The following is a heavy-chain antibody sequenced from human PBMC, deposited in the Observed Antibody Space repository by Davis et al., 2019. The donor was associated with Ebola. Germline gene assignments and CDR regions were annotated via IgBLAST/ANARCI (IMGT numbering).Heavy chain of an antibody. CDR3: ARDSDLGIAAAGTSYYYGMDV. CDR1: GGSFSGYY. J-gene: IGHJ6*02. CDR2: IYYSGST. Sequence: PSETLSLTCAVYGGSFSGYYWSWIRQPPGKGLEWIGYIYYSGSTNYNPSLKSRVTISVDTSKNQFSLKLSSVTAADTAVYYCARDSDLGIAAAGTSYYYGMDVWGQGTTVTVSS. D-gene: IGHD6-13*01. V-gene: IGHV4-59*01.